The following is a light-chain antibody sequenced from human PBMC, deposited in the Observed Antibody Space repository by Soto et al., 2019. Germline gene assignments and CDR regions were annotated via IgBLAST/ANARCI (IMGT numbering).Light chain of an antibody. CDR1: SGDVGGYNY. V-gene: IGLV2-14*01. CDR2: EVN. J-gene: IGLJ3*02. Sequence: QSALTQPASVSGSPGQSITFSCTGTSGDVGGYNYVSWYQLDPGKAPKLIIYEVNNRPSGVSNRFSGSKSGNTASLTISGLQAEDEADYYCTSYTSSGPWVFGGGTKLTVL. CDR3: TSYTSSGPWV.